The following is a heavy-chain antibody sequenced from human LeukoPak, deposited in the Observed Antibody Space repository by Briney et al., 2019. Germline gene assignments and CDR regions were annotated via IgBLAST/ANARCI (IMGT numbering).Heavy chain of an antibody. CDR3: ARVGSGAKWLFKSQRAFDI. CDR2: IYYSGST. V-gene: IGHV4-39*07. CDR1: GGSISSSSYY. J-gene: IGHJ3*02. D-gene: IGHD3-22*01. Sequence: PSETLSLTCTVSGGSISSSSYYWGWIRQPPGKGLEWIGSIYYSGSTYYNPSLKSRVTISVDTSKNQFSLKLSSVTAADTAVYYCARVGSGAKWLFKSQRAFDIWGQGTMVTVSS.